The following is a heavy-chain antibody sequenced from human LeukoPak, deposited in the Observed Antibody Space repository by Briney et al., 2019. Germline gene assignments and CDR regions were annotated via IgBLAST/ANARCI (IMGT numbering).Heavy chain of an antibody. CDR2: IRYDGSNK. V-gene: IGHV3-30*02. Sequence: PGGSLRLSCAASGFTFSSYGMHWVRQAPGKGLEWVAFIRYDGSNKYYADSVKGRFTISRDNSKNTLYLQMNSLRAEDTAVYYCARVRYSYGGDYFDYWGQGTLVTVSS. D-gene: IGHD5-18*01. CDR3: ARVRYSYGGDYFDY. J-gene: IGHJ4*02. CDR1: GFTFSSYG.